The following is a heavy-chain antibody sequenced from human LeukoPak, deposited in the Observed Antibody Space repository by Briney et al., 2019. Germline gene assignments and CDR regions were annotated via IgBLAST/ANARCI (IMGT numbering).Heavy chain of an antibody. CDR3: VRLGRDGYTYGAAY. Sequence: PGGSLRLSCAGSGYIFDDYGMRWVRQAPGKGLEWVVGINWNGGSTGYAASVKGRCTISRDNAKTALYLEMNSLRVEDTAFYYCVRLGRDGYTYGAAYWGQGALVTVSS. V-gene: IGHV3-20*04. D-gene: IGHD5-24*01. CDR2: INWNGGST. J-gene: IGHJ1*01. CDR1: GYIFDDYG.